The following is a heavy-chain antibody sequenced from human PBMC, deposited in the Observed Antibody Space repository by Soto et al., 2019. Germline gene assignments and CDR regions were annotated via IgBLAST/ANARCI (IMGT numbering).Heavy chain of an antibody. V-gene: IGHV4-34*01. CDR1: GGSFSGYY. CDR3: ARGLDYYGSGSYLRY. Sequence: QVQLQQWGAGLLKPSETLSRTCAVYGGSFSGYYWSWIRQRPGKGLEWIGEINHSGSTNYNPSLKSRVTISVDTSKNQFSLKLSSVTAADTAVYYCARGLDYYGSGSYLRYWGQGTLVTVSS. D-gene: IGHD3-10*01. CDR2: INHSGST. J-gene: IGHJ4*02.